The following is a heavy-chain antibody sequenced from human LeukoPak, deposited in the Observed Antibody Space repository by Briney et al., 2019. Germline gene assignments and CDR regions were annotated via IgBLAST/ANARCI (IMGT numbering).Heavy chain of an antibody. Sequence: ALVKVSCKASGGTFSSYAISWVRQAPGQGLEWMGGFSPIFGTANYAQKFQGRVTTTADESTRTAYMALSCLRSEDTAVYYCARRWHMVRGAKGPGYCGMDVWGQGTTVTVSS. J-gene: IGHJ6*02. CDR1: GGTFSSYA. D-gene: IGHD3-10*01. V-gene: IGHV1-69*13. CDR2: FSPIFGTA. CDR3: ARRWHMVRGAKGPGYCGMDV.